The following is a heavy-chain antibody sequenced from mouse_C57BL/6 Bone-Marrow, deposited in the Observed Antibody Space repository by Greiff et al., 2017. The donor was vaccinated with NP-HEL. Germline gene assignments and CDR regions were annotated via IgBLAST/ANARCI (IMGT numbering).Heavy chain of an antibody. Sequence: QVQLQQPGAELVRPGPSVKLPCKASGYTFTSYWMHWVKQRPGQGLEWIGVIDPSDSYTNYNQKFKGKATLTVDTSSSTAYMQLSSLTSEDSAVYYCALWLRRGWFAYWGQGTLVTVSA. J-gene: IGHJ3*01. D-gene: IGHD2-2*01. CDR2: IDPSDSYT. CDR3: ALWLRRGWFAY. CDR1: GYTFTSYW. V-gene: IGHV1-59*01.